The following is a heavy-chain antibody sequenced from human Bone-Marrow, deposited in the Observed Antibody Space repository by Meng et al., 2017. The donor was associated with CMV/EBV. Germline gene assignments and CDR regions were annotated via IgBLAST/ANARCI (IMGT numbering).Heavy chain of an antibody. D-gene: IGHD3-3*01. CDR1: GGSIRSSRYY. J-gene: IGHJ5*02. CDR2: IYYSGST. Sequence: GSLRLSCTVSGGSIRSSRYYWSWIRQPPGKGLEWIGYIYYSGSTNYNPSLKSRVTISVDTSKNQFSLKLSSVTAADTAVYYCARGGSHTYYDFWSGSNWFDPWGQGTLVTVSS. CDR3: ARGGSHTYYDFWSGSNWFDP. V-gene: IGHV4-61*01.